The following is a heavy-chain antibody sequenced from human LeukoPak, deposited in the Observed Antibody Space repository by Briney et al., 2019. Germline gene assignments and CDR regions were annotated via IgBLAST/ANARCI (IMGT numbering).Heavy chain of an antibody. J-gene: IGHJ4*02. V-gene: IGHV4-31*03. Sequence: SETLSLTCTVSGGSISSGGSYWTWIRQHPGQGLGGIGYIYYSASTYYNPSLKSRVTISVDTSKNPFSLKLSSVTAADTAVYYCARAPNSGYDIDYGGQGTLVTVSS. CDR1: GGSISSGGSY. CDR3: ARAPNSGYDIDY. CDR2: IYYSAST. D-gene: IGHD5-12*01.